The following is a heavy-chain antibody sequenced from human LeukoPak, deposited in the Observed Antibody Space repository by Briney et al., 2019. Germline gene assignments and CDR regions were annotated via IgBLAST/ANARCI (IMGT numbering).Heavy chain of an antibody. CDR3: ARLTYYYDSSGLNDAFDI. D-gene: IGHD3-22*01. CDR2: INHSGST. CDR1: GGSFSGYY. V-gene: IGHV4-34*01. Sequence: SETLSLTCAVYGGSFSGYYWSWIRQPPGKGLEWIGEINHSGSTNYNPSLKSRVTISVDTSKNQFSLKLSSVTAADTAVYYCARLTYYYDSSGLNDAFDIWGQGTMVTVSS. J-gene: IGHJ3*02.